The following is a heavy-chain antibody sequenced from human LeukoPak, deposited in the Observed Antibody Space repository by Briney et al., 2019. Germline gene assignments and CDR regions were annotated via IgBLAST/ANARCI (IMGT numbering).Heavy chain of an antibody. J-gene: IGHJ4*02. Sequence: SETLSLTCSVSGSSTSGFYWSWIRQPPGKGLEWIGYIYYSGDSNSNPSLKSRVTMSLDTSKNQFSLRLSSVTAADTAVYYCARHPFSTPFDYWGRGTLVTVSS. V-gene: IGHV4-59*08. CDR3: ARHPFSTPFDY. CDR2: IYYSGDS. CDR1: GSSTSGFY.